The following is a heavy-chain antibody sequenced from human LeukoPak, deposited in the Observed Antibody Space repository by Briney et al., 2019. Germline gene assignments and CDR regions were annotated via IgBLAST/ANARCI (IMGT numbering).Heavy chain of an antibody. CDR1: GFTVSSNY. Sequence: GGSLRLSCAASGFTVSSNYMSWVRQAPGKGLEWVSIIYSGGSTYYADSVKGRFTISRDNSKNTLYLQMNSLRAEDTAVYYCAKVFGYSYSGYYYMDVWGKGTTVTISS. J-gene: IGHJ6*03. V-gene: IGHV3-66*01. D-gene: IGHD5-18*01. CDR2: IYSGGST. CDR3: AKVFGYSYSGYYYMDV.